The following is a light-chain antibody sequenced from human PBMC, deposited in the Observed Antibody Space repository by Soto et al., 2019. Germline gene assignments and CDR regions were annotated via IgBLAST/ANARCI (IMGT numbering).Light chain of an antibody. Sequence: QSVLTQSPSASASLGASVKLTCTLSSGHSSYAIAWHQQQPEKGPRYLMNLKSDGSHNKGDGIPDRFSGSSSGAVRYLTISSLQSEDEADYYCQTWGTGIQVFGGGTKVTVL. CDR1: SGHSSYA. J-gene: IGLJ3*02. CDR2: LKSDGSH. CDR3: QTWGTGIQV. V-gene: IGLV4-69*01.